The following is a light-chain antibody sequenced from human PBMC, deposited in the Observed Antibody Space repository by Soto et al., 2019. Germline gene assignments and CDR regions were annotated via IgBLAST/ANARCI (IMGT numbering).Light chain of an antibody. CDR1: QSVLYSSNSKNY. CDR2: WAS. CDR3: HQYYNTPWT. Sequence: DIVMTQSPDSLTASLGERATVNCKSSQSVLYSSNSKNYLAWYQQKPGQPPKLLIYWASTRESGVPDRFSGGGSGTEFTLTISSLQAEDVAIYYCHQYYNTPWTFGQGTKVDIK. J-gene: IGKJ1*01. V-gene: IGKV4-1*01.